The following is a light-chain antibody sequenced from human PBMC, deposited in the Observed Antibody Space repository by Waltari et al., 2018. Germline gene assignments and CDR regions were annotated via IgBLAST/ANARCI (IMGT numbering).Light chain of an antibody. CDR2: DVN. V-gene: IGLV2-14*03. Sequence: QSALTQPASVSGSPGQSITISCTGSSSDVVGDGSVSWYQDHPGQAPKVLIFDVNNRPSGVSDRFSGSKSGNTASLTISGLQAEDEATYYCSSQSNNNVVIFGGGTKLTVL. CDR1: SSDVVGDGS. J-gene: IGLJ2*01. CDR3: SSQSNNNVVI.